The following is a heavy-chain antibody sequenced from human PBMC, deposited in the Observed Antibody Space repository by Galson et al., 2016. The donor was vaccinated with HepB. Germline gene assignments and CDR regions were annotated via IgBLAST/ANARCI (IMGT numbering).Heavy chain of an antibody. Sequence: CAISGDSVSSNNDTWNWIRQSPSRGLEWLGRTYYRSEWYNDYAVSVEGRITITPDTSKNQFSLHLNSVTPEDTAVYYCARDPGASRLVWFDPWGQGTLVTVSS. J-gene: IGHJ5*02. D-gene: IGHD2/OR15-2a*01. CDR1: GDSVSSNNDT. CDR3: ARDPGASRLVWFDP. V-gene: IGHV6-1*01. CDR2: TYYRSEWYN.